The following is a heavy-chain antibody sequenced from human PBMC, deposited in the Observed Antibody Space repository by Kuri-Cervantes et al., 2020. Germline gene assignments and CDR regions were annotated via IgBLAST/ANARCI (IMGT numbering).Heavy chain of an antibody. CDR3: ARLPRGVGVSWFEPVGITGIY. CDR2: IKQDGSEK. D-gene: IGHD3-10*01. J-gene: IGHJ4*02. CDR1: GFTFSDYY. V-gene: IGHV3-7*01. Sequence: GESLKISCAAFGFTFSDYYMSWIRQAPGKGLEWVANIKQDGSEKYYVDSVKGRFTISRDNAKNSLYLQMNSLRAEDTAVYYCARLPRGVGVSWFEPVGITGIYWGQGTLVTVSS.